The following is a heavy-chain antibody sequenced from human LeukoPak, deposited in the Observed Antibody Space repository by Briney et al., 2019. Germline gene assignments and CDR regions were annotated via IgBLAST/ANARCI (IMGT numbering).Heavy chain of an antibody. D-gene: IGHD5-24*01. CDR1: GFTFRNAW. V-gene: IGHV3-15*07. CDR3: TGLQKI. CDR2: IKSKTDGGTT. J-gene: IGHJ1*01. Sequence: GPLRLSCAASGFTFRNAWMKWVRQAPGKGLEWVGRIKSKTDGGTTDYAAPVKGRFSISRDDSKNTLYLQMNSLKIEDTAIYYCTGLQKIWGQGTLVTVSS.